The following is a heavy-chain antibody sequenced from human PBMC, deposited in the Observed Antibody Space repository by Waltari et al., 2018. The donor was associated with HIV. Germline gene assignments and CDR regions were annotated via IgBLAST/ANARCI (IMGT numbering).Heavy chain of an antibody. Sequence: VQLLESGGGLVQPGGAMGISCAASGFGFGAYALGWVRQAHGKGLQCVSTISGSGQTTYYAESVEGRFTISRDDSQNTLYLQMHSVRGEDTAVYFCAKGVSVATRTGFDSWGQGTMVIVSS. CDR3: AKGVSVATRTGFDS. CDR1: GFGFGAYA. J-gene: IGHJ4*02. D-gene: IGHD5-12*01. V-gene: IGHV3-23*01. CDR2: ISGSGQTT.